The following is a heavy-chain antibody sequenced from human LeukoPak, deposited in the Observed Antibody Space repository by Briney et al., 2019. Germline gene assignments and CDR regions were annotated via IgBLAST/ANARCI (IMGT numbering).Heavy chain of an antibody. CDR3: ARDGGIAVAGTFDY. Sequence: GRSLRLSCAASGFTFSSYAMQWVRQAPGKGLEWVAVISYDGSKKYYADSVKGRFTISRDNSKNTLYLQMNSLRAEDTAVYDCARDGGIAVAGTFDYWGQGTLVTVSS. J-gene: IGHJ4*02. CDR2: ISYDGSKK. D-gene: IGHD6-19*01. V-gene: IGHV3-30-3*01. CDR1: GFTFSSYA.